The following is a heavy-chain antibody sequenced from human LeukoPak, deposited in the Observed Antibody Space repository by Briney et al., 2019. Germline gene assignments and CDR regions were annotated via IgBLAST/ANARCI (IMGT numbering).Heavy chain of an antibody. Sequence: PGGSLRLSCAASGFTFSSYWMSWVRQAPGKGLEWVANIKQDGSEKYYVDSVKGRFTISRDNAKNSLYLQMNSLRAEDTAVYYCARAYDFWSGPGGYWGQGTLVTVSS. CDR2: IKQDGSEK. J-gene: IGHJ4*02. D-gene: IGHD3-3*01. CDR3: ARAYDFWSGPGGY. CDR1: GFTFSSYW. V-gene: IGHV3-7*01.